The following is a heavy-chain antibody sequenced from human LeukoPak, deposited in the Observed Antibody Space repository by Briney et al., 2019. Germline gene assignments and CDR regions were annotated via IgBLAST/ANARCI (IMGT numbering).Heavy chain of an antibody. V-gene: IGHV4-4*07. Sequence: PSETLSLTCTVSGGSISSYYWSWIRQPAGKGLELTGRIYISGSTNYNPSLKSRVTMSVDTSKNQFSLKLSSVTAADTAVYYCARDLTTVVTPGLLRAFDIWGQGTMVTVSS. J-gene: IGHJ3*02. CDR1: GGSISSYY. CDR3: ARDLTTVVTPGLLRAFDI. D-gene: IGHD4-23*01. CDR2: IYISGST.